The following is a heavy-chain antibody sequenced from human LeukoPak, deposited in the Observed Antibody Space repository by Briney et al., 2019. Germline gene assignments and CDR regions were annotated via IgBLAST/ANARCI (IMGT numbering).Heavy chain of an antibody. V-gene: IGHV3-74*01. D-gene: IGHD2-15*01. CDR2: INSDGSST. J-gene: IGHJ2*01. CDR3: ARDPFVCSGGSCYSQQLYWYFDL. Sequence: PGGSLRLSCAASGFAFSSYWMHWVRQAPGKGLVWVSRINSDGSSTSYADSVKGRFTISRDNAKNTLYLQMNGLRAEDTAVYYCARDPFVCSGGSCYSQQLYWYFDLWGRGTLVTVSS. CDR1: GFAFSSYW.